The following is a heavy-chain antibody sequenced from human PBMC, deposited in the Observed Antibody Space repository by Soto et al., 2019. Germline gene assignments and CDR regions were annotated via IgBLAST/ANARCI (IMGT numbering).Heavy chain of an antibody. CDR3: VQTTGWPGFDF. V-gene: IGHV3-53*01. CDR2: IYGGGTT. Sequence: PGGSLRLSCAASGFTVSSNYMTWVRQAPGKGLEWVSVIYGGGTTYYADSVKGRFTISRDTSKNTLYLQMNSLRAEDTAVYYCVQTTGWPGFDFWGPGTLVTVSS. CDR1: GFTVSSNY. J-gene: IGHJ4*02. D-gene: IGHD6-19*01.